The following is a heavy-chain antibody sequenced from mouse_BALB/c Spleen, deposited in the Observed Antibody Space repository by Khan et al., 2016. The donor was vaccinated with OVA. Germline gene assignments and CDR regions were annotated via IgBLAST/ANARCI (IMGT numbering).Heavy chain of an antibody. CDR2: ISSDGDYT. V-gene: IGHV5-9-3*01. Sequence: XVELVESGGGLVKPGGSLKLSCAASGFTFSTYAMSWVRQTPEKRLEWVATISSDGDYTYFPDNVTGRFTISRDNAKNTLCLQMTSLRSEDTAMYYCARSPYGNFAYWGQGTLVTVSA. CDR3: ARSPYGNFAY. D-gene: IGHD2-1*01. J-gene: IGHJ3*01. CDR1: GFTFSTYA.